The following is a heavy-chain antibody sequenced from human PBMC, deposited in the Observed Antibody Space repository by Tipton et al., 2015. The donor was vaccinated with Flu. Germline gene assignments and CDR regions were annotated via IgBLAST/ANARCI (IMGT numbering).Heavy chain of an antibody. CDR2: IYHSGST. CDR1: GYSISSGYY. Sequence: TLSLTCTVSGYSISSGYYWGWIRQPPGKGLEWIGSIYHSGSTYYNPSFKSRVTISVDTSKNQFSLKLSSVTAADTAVYYCARNISSGWYFDYWGQGTLVTVSS. V-gene: IGHV4-38-2*02. D-gene: IGHD6-19*01. CDR3: ARNISSGWYFDY. J-gene: IGHJ4*02.